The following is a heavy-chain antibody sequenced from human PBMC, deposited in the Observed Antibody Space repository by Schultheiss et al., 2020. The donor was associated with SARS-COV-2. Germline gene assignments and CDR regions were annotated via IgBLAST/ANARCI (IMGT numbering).Heavy chain of an antibody. J-gene: IGHJ4*02. Sequence: SETLSLTCTVSGGSISSGDYYWSWIRQPPGKGLEWIGHIYYTGNTNQNPSLKSRVTISLDTSKNQFSLNVSSVTAADTAVYYCARAISVGGIIDYWGQGTLVTVSS. D-gene: IGHD6-19*01. V-gene: IGHV4-61*08. CDR1: GGSISSGDYY. CDR3: ARAISVGGIIDY. CDR2: IYYTGNT.